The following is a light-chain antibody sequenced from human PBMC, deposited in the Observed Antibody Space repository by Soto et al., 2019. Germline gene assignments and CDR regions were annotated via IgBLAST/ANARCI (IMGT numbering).Light chain of an antibody. J-gene: IGLJ2*01. Sequence: QPVLTQPPSVSAAPGQRVTISCTGSSSNIGAGYDVHWYQQLPGTAPKLLIYGNNNRPSGVPDRFSSSKSGTSASLAITGLQADDEADYYCQSYDSSRGVFGGGTKVTVL. CDR2: GNN. V-gene: IGLV1-40*01. CDR1: SSNIGAGYD. CDR3: QSYDSSRGV.